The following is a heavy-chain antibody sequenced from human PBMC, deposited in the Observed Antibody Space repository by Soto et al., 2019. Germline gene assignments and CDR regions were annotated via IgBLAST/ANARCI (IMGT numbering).Heavy chain of an antibody. CDR3: ARAIAARPGHWYYYGMDV. Sequence: GGSISSGGYSCSWIRQPPGKGLEWIGEINHSGSTNYNPSLKSRVTISVDTSKNQFSLKLSSVTAADTAVYYCARAIAARPGHWYYYGMDVWGQGTTVTVS. V-gene: IGHV4-30-2*04. D-gene: IGHD6-6*01. CDR1: GGSISSGGYS. CDR2: INHSGST. J-gene: IGHJ6*01.